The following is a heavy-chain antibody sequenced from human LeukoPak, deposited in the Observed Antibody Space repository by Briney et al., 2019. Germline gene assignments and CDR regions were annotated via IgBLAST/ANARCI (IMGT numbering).Heavy chain of an antibody. CDR1: GFTFNSYA. D-gene: IGHD4-17*01. Sequence: SGGSLRLSCAASGFTFNSYAMNWVRQAPGKGLEWVSSISSSSSYIYYADSVKGRFTISRDNAKNSLYLQMDSLRAEDTAVYYCAEEGGGAKTTVTNKVYYYMDVWGKGTTVTVSS. CDR2: ISSSSSYI. V-gene: IGHV3-21*01. CDR3: AEEGGGAKTTVTNKVYYYMDV. J-gene: IGHJ6*03.